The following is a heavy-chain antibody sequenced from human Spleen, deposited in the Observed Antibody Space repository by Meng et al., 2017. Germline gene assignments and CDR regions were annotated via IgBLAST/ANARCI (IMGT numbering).Heavy chain of an antibody. CDR2: IGHSGTT. D-gene: IGHD3-16*02. J-gene: IGHJ4*02. CDR1: GGSISTSGYY. CDR3: ARWALRLGELSSDY. Sequence: QVQLQESGPGLVKPSEALSLTCSVSGGSISTSGYYWGWIRQPPGKGLEWIGSIGHSGTTYYTPSLRRRVTVSIDTSKNQFSLEVTSVTAADTAVYYCARWALRLGELSSDYWGQGTLVTVSS. V-gene: IGHV4-39*01.